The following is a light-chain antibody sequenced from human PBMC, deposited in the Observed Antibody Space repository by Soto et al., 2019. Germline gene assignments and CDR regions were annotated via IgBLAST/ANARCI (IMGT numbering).Light chain of an antibody. V-gene: IGKV3-15*01. CDR1: QSINVN. CDR3: QQYNNWPRT. CDR2: DES. Sequence: EIVMTQSPVTLSVSPGERATLSCRASQSINVNLAWYQQKPGQAPRLLIYDESTRATGIPARFSGSGSGTEFTLTISSLQSEDFAVYYCQQYNNWPRTFGQGTKLEIK. J-gene: IGKJ2*01.